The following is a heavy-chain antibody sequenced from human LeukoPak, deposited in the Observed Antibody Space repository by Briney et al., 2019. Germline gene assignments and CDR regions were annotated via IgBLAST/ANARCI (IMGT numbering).Heavy chain of an antibody. V-gene: IGHV1-18*01. CDR2: ISAYNGNT. J-gene: IGHJ6*03. CDR3: ARLPSTIFGVVITSYYYYMDV. Sequence: AASVKVSCKASGYTFTSYDISWVRQAPGQGLEWMGWISAYNGNTNYAQKLQGRVTMTTDTSTSTAYMELRSLRSDDTAVYYCARLPSTIFGVVITSYYYYMDVWGKGTTVTVSS. CDR1: GYTFTSYD. D-gene: IGHD3-3*01.